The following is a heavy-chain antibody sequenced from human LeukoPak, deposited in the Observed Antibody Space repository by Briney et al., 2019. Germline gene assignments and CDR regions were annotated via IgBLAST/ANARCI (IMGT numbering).Heavy chain of an antibody. CDR2: ISAYNGNT. D-gene: IGHD3-10*01. Sequence: GASVKVSCKASGYTFTSYGISWVRQAPGQGLEWMGWISAYNGNTNYAQKLQGRVTMTTDTSTSTAYMELRSLRSDDTAVYYCARVQWFGPYYYYGMDVWGQGTTVTVSS. CDR3: ARVQWFGPYYYYGMDV. V-gene: IGHV1-18*01. CDR1: GYTFTSYG. J-gene: IGHJ6*02.